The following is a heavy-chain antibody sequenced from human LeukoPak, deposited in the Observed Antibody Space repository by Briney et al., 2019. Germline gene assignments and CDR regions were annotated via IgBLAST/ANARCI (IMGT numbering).Heavy chain of an antibody. J-gene: IGHJ3*02. V-gene: IGHV4-59*01. CDR2: IYYSGST. CDR3: ARVRRRYCSSTSCRDAFDI. Sequence: PSETLSLTCTVSGGSISSYYWSWIRQPPGKGLEWIGDIYYSGSTNYNPSLKSRVTISVDTSKNQFSLKLSSVTAADTAVYYCARVRRRYCSSTSCRDAFDIWGQGTMVTVSS. D-gene: IGHD2-2*01. CDR1: GGSISSYY.